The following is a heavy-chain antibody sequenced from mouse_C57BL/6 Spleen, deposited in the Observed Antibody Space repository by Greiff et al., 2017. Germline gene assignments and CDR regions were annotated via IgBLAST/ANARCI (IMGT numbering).Heavy chain of an antibody. V-gene: IGHV5-17*01. CDR2: ISSGSSTI. J-gene: IGHJ4*01. Sequence: EVQVVESGGGLVKPGGSLKLSCAASGFTFSDYGMHWVRQAPEKGLEWVAYISSGSSTIYYAATVKGRVTISRDNAKNTLFLQLTSLRSEDTAMYYCAITGSESMDYWGQGTLVTVSS. D-gene: IGHD4-1*01. CDR3: AITGSESMDY. CDR1: GFTFSDYG.